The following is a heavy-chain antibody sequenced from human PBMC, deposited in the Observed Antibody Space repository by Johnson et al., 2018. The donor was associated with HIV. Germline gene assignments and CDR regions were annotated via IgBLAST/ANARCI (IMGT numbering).Heavy chain of an antibody. Sequence: VQLVESGGGLVQPGGSLRISCAASGLTFRSNDMHWVRQATGKGLEWVSAIGTAGDTYYPGSVKGRFTISRENAKNSLYLQINSLRAGDTAVYFCARDAPGKDAFDIWGQGTLVTVSS. V-gene: IGHV3-13*01. CDR3: ARDAPGKDAFDI. CDR1: GLTFRSND. CDR2: IGTAGDT. J-gene: IGHJ3*02.